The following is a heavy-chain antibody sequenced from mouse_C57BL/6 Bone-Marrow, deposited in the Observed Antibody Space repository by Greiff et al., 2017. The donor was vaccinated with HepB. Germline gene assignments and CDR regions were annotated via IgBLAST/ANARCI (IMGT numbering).Heavy chain of an antibody. Sequence: QVQLQQPGAELVKPGASVKLSCKASGYTFTSYWMQWVKQRPGQGLEWIGEIDPSDSYTNYNQKFKGKATLTVYTSSSTAYLQLSSLTSEDSAVYYCARWLLRSGDYWGQGTTLTVSS. CDR1: GYTFTSYW. D-gene: IGHD2-3*01. CDR2: IDPSDSYT. J-gene: IGHJ2*01. CDR3: ARWLLRSGDY. V-gene: IGHV1-50*01.